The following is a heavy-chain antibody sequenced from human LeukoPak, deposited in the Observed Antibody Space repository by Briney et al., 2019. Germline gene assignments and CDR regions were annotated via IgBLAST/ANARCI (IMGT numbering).Heavy chain of an antibody. J-gene: IGHJ4*02. D-gene: IGHD5-18*01. CDR2: IDLDDDK. CDR1: GFSLSTSGMR. CDR3: ARIRGYSYGYIFDY. V-gene: IGHV2-70*04. Sequence: SGPTLVNPTQTLTLTCTFSGFSLSTSGMRVSWIRQPPGKALEWLALIDLDDDKFYTTSLKTRLTISKDTSKNQVVLTMTNMDPVDTATYYCARIRGYSYGYIFDYWGQGTLVTVSS.